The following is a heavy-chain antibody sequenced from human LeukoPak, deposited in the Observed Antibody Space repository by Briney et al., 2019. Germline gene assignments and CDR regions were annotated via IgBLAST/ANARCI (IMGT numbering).Heavy chain of an antibody. CDR3: ARGPRSAAMGYYFDY. CDR2: FDPEDGET. Sequence: GASVKVSCKVSGYTLTELSMHWVRQAPGKGLEWMGGFDPEDGETIYAQKFQGRVTITADKSTSTAYMELSSLRSEDTAVYYCARGPRSAAMGYYFDYWGQGTLVTVSS. CDR1: GYTLTELS. V-gene: IGHV1-24*01. D-gene: IGHD5-18*01. J-gene: IGHJ4*02.